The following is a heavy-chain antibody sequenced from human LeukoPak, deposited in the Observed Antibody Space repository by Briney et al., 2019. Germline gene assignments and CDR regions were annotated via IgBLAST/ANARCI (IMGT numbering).Heavy chain of an antibody. D-gene: IGHD2/OR15-2a*01. CDR2: INPNNGGT. J-gene: IGHJ4*02. CDR1: GYTFTDYY. Sequence: ASVKVSCKTSGYTFTDYYMHWVRHVPGQGLEWMGRINPNNGGTNSPQKFQGRVTMTRDKSINKAYMELSSLRSDDTAVYYCARVALIVFMPFDYWGQGTLVTVSS. V-gene: IGHV1-2*06. CDR3: ARVALIVFMPFDY.